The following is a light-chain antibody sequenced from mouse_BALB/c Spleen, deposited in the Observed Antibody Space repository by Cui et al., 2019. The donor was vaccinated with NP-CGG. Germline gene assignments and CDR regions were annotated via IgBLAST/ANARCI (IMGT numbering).Light chain of an antibody. CDR3: QQGSSSPLT. CDR2: RTS. Sequence: EMVLTQSPVSITAPRGEKVTITCRASSSISSNYLPWYQQKPGSSPKLLIYRTSILASGVLDSFSGSGSESSNTLTISCMQDEVAATYCCQQGSSSPLTFAAGTKLELK. CDR1: SSISSNY. V-gene: IGKV4-92*01. J-gene: IGKJ5*01.